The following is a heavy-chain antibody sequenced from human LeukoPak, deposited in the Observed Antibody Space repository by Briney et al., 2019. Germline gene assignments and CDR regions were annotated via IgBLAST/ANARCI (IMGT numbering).Heavy chain of an antibody. J-gene: IGHJ4*02. CDR2: INYSGST. CDR1: GGSLTRYH. Sequence: SETLSLTCTVSGGSLTRYHWGWIRQPPGRGLEWIGYINYSGSTNYSPSLESRVTISVDTSKNQFSLRLSSLTAADTAVYYCARANYGSGTYYDQFDYWGQGTLVTVSS. CDR3: ARANYGSGTYYDQFDY. D-gene: IGHD3-10*01. V-gene: IGHV4-59*01.